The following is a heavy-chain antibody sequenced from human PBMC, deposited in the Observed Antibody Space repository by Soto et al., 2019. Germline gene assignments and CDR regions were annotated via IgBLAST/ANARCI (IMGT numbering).Heavy chain of an antibody. Sequence: QVQLQESGPGLVKPSETLSLTCTVSGGSISSYYWSWIRQPPGKGLEWIGYIYYSGSTNYNPSLKSRVTISVDTSKIQCSLKLSSVTAADTAVYYCARVPATEGYCYGDNYWFDPWGQGTLVTVSS. CDR2: IYYSGST. J-gene: IGHJ5*02. CDR3: ARVPATEGYCYGDNYWFDP. D-gene: IGHD5-18*01. V-gene: IGHV4-59*01. CDR1: GGSISSYY.